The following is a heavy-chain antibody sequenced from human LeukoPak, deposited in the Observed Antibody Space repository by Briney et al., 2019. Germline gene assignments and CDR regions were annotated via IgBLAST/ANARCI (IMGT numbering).Heavy chain of an antibody. J-gene: IGHJ4*02. Sequence: EASVKVSCKASEYTFANYDITWVRQAPGRGLEWMGWMNPYSTNTGYARKFQGRLSMTRDTSITTAYMELSSLTSEDTAVCYCARATRGDLLSEFWGQGSPITVSS. CDR2: MNPYSTNT. CDR1: EYTFANYD. D-gene: IGHD2-21*01. V-gene: IGHV1-8*01. CDR3: ARATRGDLLSEF.